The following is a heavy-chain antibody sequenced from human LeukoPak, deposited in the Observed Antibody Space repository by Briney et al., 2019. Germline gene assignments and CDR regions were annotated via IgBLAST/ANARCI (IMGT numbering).Heavy chain of an antibody. CDR3: VTYSGDDDPDAFDI. D-gene: IGHD5-12*01. CDR2: ICYSGST. J-gene: IGHJ3*02. CDR1: GGSISSYY. Sequence: SETLSLTCTVSGGSISSYYWSWIRQPPGKGLEWIGYICYSGSTNYNPSLKSRVTISVDTSKNQFSLKLSSVTAADTAVYYCVTYSGDDDPDAFDIWGQGTMVTVSS. V-gene: IGHV4-59*01.